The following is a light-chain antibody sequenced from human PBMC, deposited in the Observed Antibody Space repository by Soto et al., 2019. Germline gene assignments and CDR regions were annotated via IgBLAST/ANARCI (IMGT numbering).Light chain of an antibody. CDR2: EVN. CDR1: SSDIGAYDY. V-gene: IGLV2-14*01. J-gene: IGLJ1*01. Sequence: QSALTQPASLSGSPGQSITISCTGTSSDIGAYDYVSWFQQHPGKAPKLMISEVNNRPSGVSNRFSGSKSGNTAYLTISGLQFEAEAKYFSFPFTTPSTHVFGPGT. CDR3: FPFTTPSTHV.